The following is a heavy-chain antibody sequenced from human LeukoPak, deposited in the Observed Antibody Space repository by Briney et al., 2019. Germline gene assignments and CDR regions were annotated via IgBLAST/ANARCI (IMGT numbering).Heavy chain of an antibody. CDR1: GGSISSYY. CDR2: IYYSGST. V-gene: IGHV4-59*01. CDR3: ARVDGDYEEYFQH. J-gene: IGHJ1*01. Sequence: PSETLSLTCTVSGGSISSYYWSWIRQPPGKGLEWIGYIYYSGSTNYNPSLKSRVTISVDTSKNQFSLKLSSVTAADTAVYYCARVDGDYEEYFQHWGQGTLVTVSS. D-gene: IGHD4-17*01.